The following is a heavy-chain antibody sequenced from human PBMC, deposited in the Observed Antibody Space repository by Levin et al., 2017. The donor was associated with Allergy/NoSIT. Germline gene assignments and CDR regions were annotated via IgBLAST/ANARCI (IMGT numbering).Heavy chain of an antibody. J-gene: IGHJ6*02. CDR2: IIPIFGTA. V-gene: IGHV1-69*13. CDR1: GGTFSSYA. Sequence: SVKVSCKASGGTFSSYAISWVRQAPGQGLEWMGGIIPIFGTANYAQKFQGRVTITADESTSTAYMELSSLRSEDTAVYYCARGYCSSTSCSAEYDDGMDVWGQGTTVTVSS. CDR3: ARGYCSSTSCSAEYDDGMDV. D-gene: IGHD2-2*01.